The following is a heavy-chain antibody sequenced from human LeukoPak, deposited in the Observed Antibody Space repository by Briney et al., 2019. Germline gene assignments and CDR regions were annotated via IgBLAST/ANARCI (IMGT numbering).Heavy chain of an antibody. J-gene: IGHJ6*03. V-gene: IGHV4-59*11. CDR1: GGSISSHY. D-gene: IGHD3-22*01. CDR2: IYYSGST. Sequence: KPSETLSLTCTVSGGSISSHYWSWIRQPPGKGLEWIGYIYYSGSTNYNPSLKSRVTISVDTSKNQFSLKLSSVTAADTAVYYCARCGYYYDSSGYSYYMDVWGKGTTVTLSS. CDR3: ARCGYYYDSSGYSYYMDV.